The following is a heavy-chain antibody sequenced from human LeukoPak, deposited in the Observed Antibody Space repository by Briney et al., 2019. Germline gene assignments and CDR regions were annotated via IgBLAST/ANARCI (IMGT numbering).Heavy chain of an antibody. CDR3: ARDGGPFDY. CDR1: GFTFSSYG. J-gene: IGHJ4*02. V-gene: IGHV3-7*01. Sequence: GRSLRLSCAASGFTFSSYGMHWVRQAPGKGLEWVANIKQDGSEKYYVDSVKGRFTISRDNAKKSLYLQMNSLRAEDTAVYYCARDGGPFDYWGQGTLVTVSS. CDR2: IKQDGSEK. D-gene: IGHD2-15*01.